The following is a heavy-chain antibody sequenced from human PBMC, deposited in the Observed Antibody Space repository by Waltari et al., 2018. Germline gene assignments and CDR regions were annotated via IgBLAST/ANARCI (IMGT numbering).Heavy chain of an antibody. CDR1: GFTFSSYE. D-gene: IGHD2-21*01. J-gene: IGHJ5*02. CDR2: ISSSGSTI. CDR3: ARGIPGSVNWFDP. V-gene: IGHV3-48*03. Sequence: EVQLVESGGGLVQPGGSLRLSCAASGFTFSSYEMNWVRQAPGKGLEWVSYISSSGSTIYYADSVKGRFTISRDNAKNSLYLQMNSLRAEDTAVYYCARGIPGSVNWFDPWGQGTLVTVSS.